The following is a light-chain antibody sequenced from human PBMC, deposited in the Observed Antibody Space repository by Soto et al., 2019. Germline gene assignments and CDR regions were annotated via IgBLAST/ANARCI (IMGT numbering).Light chain of an antibody. CDR2: GAS. CDR1: QSVSSSS. V-gene: IGKV3-20*01. J-gene: IGKJ3*01. CDR3: QQYRT. Sequence: EIVLTQSPGTLSLSPGERATLSCRASQSVSSSSLAWYQQKPGQAPRLLIYGASSRATSIPDRFSGSGSGTDFTLTISRLEAEDFAVYYCQQYRTFGPGTKVDIK.